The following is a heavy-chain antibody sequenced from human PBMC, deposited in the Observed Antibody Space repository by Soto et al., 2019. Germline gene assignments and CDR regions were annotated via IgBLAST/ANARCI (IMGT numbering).Heavy chain of an antibody. CDR1: GFTFSSYS. Sequence: EVQLVESGGGLVQPGGSLRLSCAASGFTFSSYSMNWVRQAPGKGLEWVSYISSSSSTIYYADSVKGRFTISRDNAKNSLDLQMNSVRAEDTAVYYRARDIVVVPAPADSDYWGQGTLVTVSS. V-gene: IGHV3-48*01. CDR3: ARDIVVVPAPADSDY. D-gene: IGHD2-2*01. CDR2: ISSSSSTI. J-gene: IGHJ4*02.